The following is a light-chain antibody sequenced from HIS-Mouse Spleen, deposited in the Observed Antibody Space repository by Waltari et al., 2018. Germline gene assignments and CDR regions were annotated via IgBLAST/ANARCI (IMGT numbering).Light chain of an antibody. V-gene: IGLV2-11*01. CDR2: DFS. CDR1: SSDVGCSNF. CDR3: CSYAGSYTWV. J-gene: IGLJ3*02. Sequence: QSALTQPRSMSGSPGQCVPLPCPGPSSDVGCSNFVSWYQQHPGKAPKLMIYDFSKRPSGVPDRFSGSKSGNTASLTISGLQAEDEADYYCCSYAGSYTWVFGGGTKLTVL.